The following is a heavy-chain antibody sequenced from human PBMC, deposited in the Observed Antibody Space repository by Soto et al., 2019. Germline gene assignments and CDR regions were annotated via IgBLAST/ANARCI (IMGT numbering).Heavy chain of an antibody. J-gene: IGHJ6*02. Sequence: ASVKVSCKASGYTFTGYYMHWVRQAPGQGLEWMGWINPNSGGTGYAQKFQGRVTMTRNTSISTAYMELSSLRSEDTAVYYCAGSAPSYYDFWSGYYPSYGMDVWGQGTTVTVSS. CDR1: GYTFTGYY. CDR3: AGSAPSYYDFWSGYYPSYGMDV. CDR2: INPNSGGT. V-gene: IGHV1-2*02. D-gene: IGHD3-3*01.